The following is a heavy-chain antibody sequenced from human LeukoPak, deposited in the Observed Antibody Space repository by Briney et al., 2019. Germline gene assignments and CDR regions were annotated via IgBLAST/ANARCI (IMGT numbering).Heavy chain of an antibody. Sequence: SETLSLTCTVSGGSISSSSYYWGWIRQPPGKGLEWIGSIYYGGSTYYNPSLKSRVTISVDTSKNQFSLKVSSVTAADTAVYYCAGQQQLVEYWGQGTLVTVSS. CDR2: IYYGGST. V-gene: IGHV4-39*07. CDR3: AGQQQLVEY. J-gene: IGHJ4*02. D-gene: IGHD6-13*01. CDR1: GGSISSSSYY.